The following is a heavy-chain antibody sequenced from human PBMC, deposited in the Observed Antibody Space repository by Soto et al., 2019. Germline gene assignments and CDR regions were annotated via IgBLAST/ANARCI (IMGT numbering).Heavy chain of an antibody. CDR3: VRDGTRALRDWFDP. D-gene: IGHD1-1*01. CDR1: GASISGFY. J-gene: IGHJ5*02. CDR2: IYATGTT. V-gene: IGHV4-4*07. Sequence: SETLSLTCTVSGASISGFYWSWIRKSAGKGLEWIGRIYATGTTDYNPSLKSRVMMSVDTSKKQFSLQLRSVTAADTAVYYCVRDGTRALRDWFDPWGQGISVTVSS.